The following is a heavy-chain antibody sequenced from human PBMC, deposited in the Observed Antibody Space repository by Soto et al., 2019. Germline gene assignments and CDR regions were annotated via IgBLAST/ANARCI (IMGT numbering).Heavy chain of an antibody. D-gene: IGHD1-7*01. CDR3: ARDYGSWNYVLGYYGMDV. V-gene: IGHV3-30-3*01. Sequence: GGSLRLSCAASGFTFSSHAMHWVRQAPGKGLDWVASISYGGDTDYYAGSVKGRFTISRDNSNNSLYLQMNSLRAEGTAVYYCARDYGSWNYVLGYYGMDVWGQGTTVTVSS. CDR1: GFTFSSHA. CDR2: ISYGGDTD. J-gene: IGHJ6*02.